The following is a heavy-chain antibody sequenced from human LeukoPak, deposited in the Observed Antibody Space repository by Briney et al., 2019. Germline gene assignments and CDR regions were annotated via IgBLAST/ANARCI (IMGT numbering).Heavy chain of an antibody. Sequence: SQTLSLTCTVSAGSISSGDYYWSWIRQPPGKGLEWIGYIYYSGSTYYNPSLKSRVTISVDTSKNQFSLKLSSVTAADTAVYYCARVVPAAIRGIDYWGQGTLVTVSS. CDR3: ARVVPAAIRGIDY. CDR1: AGSISSGDYY. V-gene: IGHV4-30-4*01. D-gene: IGHD2-2*02. J-gene: IGHJ4*02. CDR2: IYYSGST.